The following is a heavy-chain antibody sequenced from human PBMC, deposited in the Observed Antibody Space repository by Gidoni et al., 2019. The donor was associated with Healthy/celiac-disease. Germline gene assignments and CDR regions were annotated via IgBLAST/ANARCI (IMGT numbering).Heavy chain of an antibody. CDR2: ISYDGSNK. CDR1: GFTFSSYG. CDR3: AKDRGGVYYYYGMDV. V-gene: IGHV3-30*18. Sequence: QVQLVESGGGVVQPGRSLRLSCAASGFTFSSYGMHWVRQAPGKGLEWLAVISYDGSNKYYADSVKGRFTIARDNSKNTLYLQMNSLRAEDTAVYYCAKDRGGVYYYYGMDVWGQGTTVTVSS. D-gene: IGHD3-16*01. J-gene: IGHJ6*02.